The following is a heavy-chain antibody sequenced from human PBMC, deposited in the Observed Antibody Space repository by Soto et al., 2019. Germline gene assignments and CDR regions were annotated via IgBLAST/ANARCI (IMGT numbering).Heavy chain of an antibody. CDR3: AVLGATMGY. Sequence: QVQLQESGPGLVKPSQTLSLTCTVSGASINTGDYYWSWVRQLPGKGLDWIAYIYYTGSTYYNPSLDSRVAISADTSKHQSPLTVTSVTAADTGVYYCAVLGATMGYWGQGTLVAVSS. CDR2: IYYTGST. J-gene: IGHJ4*02. CDR1: GASINTGDYY. V-gene: IGHV4-31*03. D-gene: IGHD1-26*01.